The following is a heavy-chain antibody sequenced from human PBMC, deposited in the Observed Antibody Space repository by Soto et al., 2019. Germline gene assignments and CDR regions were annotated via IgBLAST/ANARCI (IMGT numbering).Heavy chain of an antibody. CDR3: ARAHYSSSSY. CDR1: GGSFSGYY. V-gene: IGHV4-34*01. CDR2: INHSGST. Sequence: ETLSLTCAVYGGSFSGYYWSWIRQPPGKGLEWIGEINHSGSTNYNPSLKSRVTISVDTSKNQFSLKLSSVTAADTAVYYCARAHYSSSSYWGQGTLVTVSS. J-gene: IGHJ4*02. D-gene: IGHD6-13*01.